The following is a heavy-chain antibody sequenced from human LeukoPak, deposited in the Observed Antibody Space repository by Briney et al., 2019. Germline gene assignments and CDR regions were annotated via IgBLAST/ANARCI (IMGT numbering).Heavy chain of an antibody. J-gene: IGHJ4*02. Sequence: PGGSLRLSCVASGFTFSDYAMSWVRQAPGKGLEWVSGISDSGAGTYYTDSVKGRCTISRDNSRNTVSLQLSNLRAEDTAVYFCARHDSFIPYWGQGTLVTVTS. D-gene: IGHD3-16*02. V-gene: IGHV3-23*01. CDR2: ISDSGAGT. CDR3: ARHDSFIPY. CDR1: GFTFSDYA.